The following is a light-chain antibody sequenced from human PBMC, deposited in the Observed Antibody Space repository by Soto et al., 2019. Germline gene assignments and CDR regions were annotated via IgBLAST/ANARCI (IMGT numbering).Light chain of an antibody. V-gene: IGKV1-5*03. CDR2: KAS. CDR1: QTISSW. Sequence: DIKMTLSPSTLSATVGDRVTITCRASQTISSWLAWYQQKPGKAPKLLIYKASTLKSGVPSRFSGSGSGTEFTLTISSLQPDDFATYYCQHYNIYSEASGQGGKV. J-gene: IGKJ1*01. CDR3: QHYNIYSEA.